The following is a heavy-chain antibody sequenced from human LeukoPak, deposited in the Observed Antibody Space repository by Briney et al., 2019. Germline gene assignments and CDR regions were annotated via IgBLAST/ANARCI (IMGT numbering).Heavy chain of an antibody. D-gene: IGHD5-24*01. CDR3: ARSGSSDGYNSLPY. V-gene: IGHV1-2*02. CDR2: INPGGGT. CDR1: GYTFIGYY. Sequence: ASVKVSCKASGYTFIGYYMHWVRQAPGQGLEWMGWINPGGGTNYAQKFQGRVTMIRDTSISTAYMELSSLRSDDTAVYYCARSGSSDGYNSLPYWGQGTLVTVSS. J-gene: IGHJ4*02.